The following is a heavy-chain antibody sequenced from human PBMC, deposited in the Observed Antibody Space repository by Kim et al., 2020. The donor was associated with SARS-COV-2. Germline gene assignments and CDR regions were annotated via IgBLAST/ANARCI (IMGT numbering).Heavy chain of an antibody. CDR1: GGSISSYY. J-gene: IGHJ3*02. CDR3: ARDHGGGIDAFDI. CDR2: IYYSGST. V-gene: IGHV4-59*01. D-gene: IGHD2-15*01. Sequence: SETLSLTCTVSGGSISSYYWSWIRQPPGKGLEWIGYIYYSGSTNYNPSLKSRVTISVDTSKNQFSLKLSSVTAADTAVYYCARDHGGGIDAFDIWGQGTMVTVSS.